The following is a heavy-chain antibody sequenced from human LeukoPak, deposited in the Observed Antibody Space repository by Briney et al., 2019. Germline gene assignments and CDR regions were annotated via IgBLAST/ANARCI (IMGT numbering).Heavy chain of an antibody. Sequence: SETLPLTCTVSGGSISSGDYYWSWIRQPPGKGLEWIGYIYYSGSTYYNPSLKSRVTTSVDTSKNQFSLKLSSVTAADTAVYYCARESLILTYGMDVWGQGTTVTVSS. J-gene: IGHJ6*02. CDR1: GGSISSGDYY. D-gene: IGHD2/OR15-2a*01. CDR3: ARESLILTYGMDV. V-gene: IGHV4-30-4*01. CDR2: IYYSGST.